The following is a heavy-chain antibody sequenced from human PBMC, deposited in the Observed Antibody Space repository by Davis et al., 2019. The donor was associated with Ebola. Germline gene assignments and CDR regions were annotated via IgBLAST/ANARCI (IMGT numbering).Heavy chain of an antibody. Sequence: PGGSLRLSCAASGFTFSSYWMHWVRQAPGKGLAWVSRINSDGSSTSYADSVKGRFTISRDNAKNTLYLQMNSLRAEDTAVYYCARNPGGANGMDVWGQGTTVTVSS. J-gene: IGHJ6*02. CDR3: ARNPGGANGMDV. V-gene: IGHV3-74*01. CDR1: GFTFSSYW. CDR2: INSDGSST. D-gene: IGHD1-26*01.